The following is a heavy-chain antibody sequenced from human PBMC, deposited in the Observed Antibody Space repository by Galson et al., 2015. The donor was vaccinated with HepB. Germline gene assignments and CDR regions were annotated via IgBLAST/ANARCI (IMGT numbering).Heavy chain of an antibody. Sequence: SLRLSCAASGFTFSSYAMSWVRQAPGKGLEWVSAISGSGGSTYYADSVKGRFTISRDNSKNTLYLQMNSLRAEDTAVYYCAKDAGGRLQWLGTYFDYWGQGTLVTVSS. CDR2: ISGSGGST. D-gene: IGHD6-19*01. V-gene: IGHV3-23*01. CDR1: GFTFSSYA. J-gene: IGHJ4*02. CDR3: AKDAGGRLQWLGTYFDY.